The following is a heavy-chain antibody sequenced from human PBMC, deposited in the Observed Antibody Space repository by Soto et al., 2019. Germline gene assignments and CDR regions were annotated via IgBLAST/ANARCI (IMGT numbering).Heavy chain of an antibody. Sequence: SETLSLTCTVCGGSIGSYYWRWMRQPPGKGLEGIGYIYYSASTNYNPSLKSRVTISVDTSKNQFSLKMSSVSSADTAVYYCARGIPLWFWELPYFDYWGQGTLVTVSS. D-gene: IGHD3-10*01. CDR1: GGSIGSYY. J-gene: IGHJ4*02. CDR2: IYYSAST. CDR3: ARGIPLWFWELPYFDY. V-gene: IGHV4-59*01.